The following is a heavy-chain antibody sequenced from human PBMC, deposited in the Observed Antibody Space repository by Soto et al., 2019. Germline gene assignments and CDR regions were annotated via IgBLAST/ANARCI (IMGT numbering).Heavy chain of an antibody. Sequence: QVQLVQSGAEVKKPGASVKVSCKASGYTFTNYAISWVRQAPGQGPEWMGWISGYNGKTNYVQKLQGRVTMTADTSTSTAYMRLRSLRADATAVYYCARGCCSRSAQYYEHWGQGTLVIVSS. D-gene: IGHD6-13*01. V-gene: IGHV1-18*01. J-gene: IGHJ1*01. CDR1: GYTFTNYA. CDR3: ARGCCSRSAQYYEH. CDR2: ISGYNGKT.